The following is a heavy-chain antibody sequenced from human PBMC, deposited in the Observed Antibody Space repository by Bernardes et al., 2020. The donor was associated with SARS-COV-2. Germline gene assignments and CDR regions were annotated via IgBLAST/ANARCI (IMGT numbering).Heavy chain of an antibody. V-gene: IGHV2-26*01. CDR2: IFSNDEK. CDR3: ARVPTGRKPIFDY. Sequence: SGPTLVKLTETLTLTCTVSGFSLSNARMGVSWIRQPPGKALEWLAHIFSNDEKSYSTSLKSRLTISKDTSKSQVVLTMTNMDPVDTATYYCARVPTGRKPIFDYWGQGTLVTVSS. J-gene: IGHJ4*02. CDR1: GFSLSNARMG.